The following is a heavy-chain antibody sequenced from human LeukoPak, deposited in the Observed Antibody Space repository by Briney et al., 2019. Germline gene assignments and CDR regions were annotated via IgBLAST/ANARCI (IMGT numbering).Heavy chain of an antibody. Sequence: ASVKVSCKVSGYTLTELSMHWVRQAPGKGLEWMGGFDPEDGETIYAQKFQGRVTMTEDTSTDTAYMELSSLRFEDTAVYYCARVQRTDFWSGYPDYWGQGTLVTVSS. J-gene: IGHJ4*02. CDR1: GYTLTELS. CDR2: FDPEDGET. CDR3: ARVQRTDFWSGYPDY. V-gene: IGHV1-24*01. D-gene: IGHD3-3*01.